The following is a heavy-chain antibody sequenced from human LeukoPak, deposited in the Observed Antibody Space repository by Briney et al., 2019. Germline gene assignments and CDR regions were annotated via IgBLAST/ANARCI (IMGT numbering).Heavy chain of an antibody. Sequence: GGSLRLSCAASGFTFSSYSMNWVRQAPGKGLEWVSSISSSSYIYYADSVKGRFTISRDNAKNSLYLQMNSLRAEDTAVYYCARGVGSSWFDYWGQGTLVTVSS. V-gene: IGHV3-21*01. J-gene: IGHJ4*02. CDR1: GFTFSSYS. CDR3: ARGVGSSWFDY. CDR2: ISSSSYI. D-gene: IGHD6-13*01.